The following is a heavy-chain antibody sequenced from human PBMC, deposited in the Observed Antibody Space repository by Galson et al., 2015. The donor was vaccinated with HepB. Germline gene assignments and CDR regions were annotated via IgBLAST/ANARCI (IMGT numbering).Heavy chain of an antibody. V-gene: IGHV3-48*01. CDR1: GFTFSRYS. J-gene: IGHJ4*02. CDR3: ARSANGAFDY. Sequence: PRLSCAVSGFTFSRYSMHWARQAPGKGLEWVSYITSSSTTIYYADSVKGRFTVSRDNAKNSLYLQMNSLRAEDTAVYYCARSANGAFDYWGQGTLVTVSS. D-gene: IGHD2-8*01. CDR2: ITSSSTTI.